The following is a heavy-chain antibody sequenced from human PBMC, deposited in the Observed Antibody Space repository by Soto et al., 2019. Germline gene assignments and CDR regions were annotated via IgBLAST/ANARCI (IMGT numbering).Heavy chain of an antibody. CDR2: IYSGGST. V-gene: IGHV3-53*01. J-gene: IGHJ4*02. D-gene: IGHD3-9*01. CDR1: GFTRTYNY. CDR3: TTAEGAVLRYFDWLSPVY. Sequence: HPGGSLRLSCAASGFTRTYNYMNWVRQTPGKGLEWVSLIYSGGSTYYAAPVKGRFTISRDDSKNTLYLQMNSLKTEDTAVYYCTTAEGAVLRYFDWLSPVYWGQGTLVTVSS.